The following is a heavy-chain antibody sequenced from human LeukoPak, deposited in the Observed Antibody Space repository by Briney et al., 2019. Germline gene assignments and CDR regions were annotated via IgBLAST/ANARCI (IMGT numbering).Heavy chain of an antibody. Sequence: GGSLRLSCAASGFTVSSNYMSWVRQAPGKGLEWVSVIYSGGSTYYADSVKGRLTISRDNSKNTLYLQMNSLRAEDTAVYYCARTRLLIFDRGYYFDYWGQGTLVTVSS. CDR1: GFTVSSNY. CDR2: IYSGGST. CDR3: ARTRLLIFDRGYYFDY. V-gene: IGHV3-53*01. D-gene: IGHD3/OR15-3a*01. J-gene: IGHJ4*02.